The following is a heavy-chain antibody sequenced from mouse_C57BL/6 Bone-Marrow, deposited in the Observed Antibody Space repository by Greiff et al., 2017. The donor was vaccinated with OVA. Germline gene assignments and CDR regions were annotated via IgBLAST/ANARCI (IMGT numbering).Heavy chain of an antibody. CDR3: ARMGGLRRRFDY. D-gene: IGHD2-4*01. V-gene: IGHV1-81*01. J-gene: IGHJ2*01. Sequence: QVQLKESGAELARPGASVKLSCKASGYTFTSYGISWVKQRTGQGLEWIGEIYPRSGNTYYNEKFKGKATLTADKSSSTAYMELRSLTSEDSAVYFCARMGGLRRRFDYWGQGTTLTVSS. CDR2: IYPRSGNT. CDR1: GYTFTSYG.